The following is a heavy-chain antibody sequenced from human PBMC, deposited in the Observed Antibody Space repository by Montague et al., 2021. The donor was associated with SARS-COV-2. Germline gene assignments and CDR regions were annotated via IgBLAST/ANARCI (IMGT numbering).Heavy chain of an antibody. D-gene: IGHD3-10*01. Sequence: SETLSLTCTVSGGSISSYYWSWIRQPPGKGLEGIGYIYYSGSTNYNPSLKSRVTISVDTSKNQFSLKLSSVTAADTAVYYCAREGSGRGYYYYGMDVWGQGTTVTVSS. CDR1: GGSISSYY. J-gene: IGHJ6*02. CDR3: AREGSGRGYYYYGMDV. V-gene: IGHV4-59*01. CDR2: IYYSGST.